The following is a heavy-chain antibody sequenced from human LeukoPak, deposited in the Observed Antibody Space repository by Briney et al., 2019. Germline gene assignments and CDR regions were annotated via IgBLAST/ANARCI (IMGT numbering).Heavy chain of an antibody. CDR3: ARDGDIGYCSSTSCYNVIFPDY. V-gene: IGHV3-30-3*01. Sequence: PGRSLRLSCAASGFTFSSYAMHWVRQAPGKGLEWVAVISYDGSNKYYADSVKGRFTISRDNSKNTLYLQMNSLRAEDTAVYYCARDGDIGYCSSTSCYNVIFPDYWGQGTLVTVSS. J-gene: IGHJ4*02. CDR1: GFTFSSYA. CDR2: ISYDGSNK. D-gene: IGHD2-2*02.